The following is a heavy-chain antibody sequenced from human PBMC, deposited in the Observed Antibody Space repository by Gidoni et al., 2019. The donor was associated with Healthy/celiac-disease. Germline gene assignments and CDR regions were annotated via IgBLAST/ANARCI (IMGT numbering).Heavy chain of an antibody. CDR3: ARLDYGDYSVDY. D-gene: IGHD4-17*01. J-gene: IGHJ4*02. Sequence: QLQLQESGPGLVKPSETLSLTCTVSGGSISSSSYYWGWIRQPPGKGLEWIGSIYYSGSTYYNPSLKSRVTISVDTSKNQFSLKLSSVTAADTAVYYCARLDYGDYSVDYWGQGTLVTVSS. CDR2: IYYSGST. CDR1: GGSISSSSYY. V-gene: IGHV4-39*01.